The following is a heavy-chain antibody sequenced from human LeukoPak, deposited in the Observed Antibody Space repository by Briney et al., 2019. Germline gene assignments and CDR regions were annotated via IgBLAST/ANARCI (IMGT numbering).Heavy chain of an antibody. CDR2: MNPNSGNT. CDR3: ARGFSMVRGVIVGY. CDR1: GYTFTSYD. Sequence: ASVKVSCKASGYTFTSYDINWVRQATGQGLEWMGWMNPNSGNTGYAQKVQGRVTMTRNTSISTAYMELSSLRSEDTAVYYCARGFSMVRGVIVGYWGQGTLVTVSS. D-gene: IGHD3-10*01. J-gene: IGHJ4*02. V-gene: IGHV1-8*01.